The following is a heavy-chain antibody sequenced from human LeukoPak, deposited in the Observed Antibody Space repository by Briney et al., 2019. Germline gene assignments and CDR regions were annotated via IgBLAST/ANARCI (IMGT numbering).Heavy chain of an antibody. V-gene: IGHV1-2*06. J-gene: IGHJ3*02. CDR3: ARAIRNSARMTLNAFDM. CDR1: TYTFTTYY. D-gene: IGHD4-23*01. CDR2: ISPNNGDT. Sequence: ASVTVSFKASTYTFTTYYLHWVRQAPGQGFEWMGRISPNNGDTDYTQKFQGRVSMTRDTSTSTTYMELSSLTSDDTAIYYCARAIRNSARMTLNAFDMWGQGTKLTVSS.